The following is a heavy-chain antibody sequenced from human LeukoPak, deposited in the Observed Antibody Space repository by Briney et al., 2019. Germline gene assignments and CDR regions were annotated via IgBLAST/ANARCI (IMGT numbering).Heavy chain of an antibody. CDR3: ARFNPNYYDSSGYYRSGAFDI. CDR2: IYYSGST. D-gene: IGHD3-22*01. Sequence: SETLSLTCTVSGGSIGSGGYYWSWIRQHPGKGLEWIGYIYYSGSTYYNPSLKSRVTISVDTSENQFSLKLSSVTAADTAVYYCARFNPNYYDSSGYYRSGAFDIWGQGTMVTVSS. CDR1: GGSIGSGGYY. V-gene: IGHV4-31*03. J-gene: IGHJ3*02.